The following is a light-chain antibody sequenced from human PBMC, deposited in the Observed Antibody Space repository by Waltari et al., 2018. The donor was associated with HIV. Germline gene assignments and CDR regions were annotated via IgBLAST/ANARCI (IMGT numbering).Light chain of an antibody. V-gene: IGKV1-39*01. Sequence: DIQITQSPSSLSASVADRVTITCRASQSISSYLNWYQQKPGKAPKLLIYAASSLQSGVPSRFNGSGSGTDFTLTISSLQPEDFATYYCQQSYGTPRTFGQGTKVEIK. CDR3: QQSYGTPRT. J-gene: IGKJ1*01. CDR2: AAS. CDR1: QSISSY.